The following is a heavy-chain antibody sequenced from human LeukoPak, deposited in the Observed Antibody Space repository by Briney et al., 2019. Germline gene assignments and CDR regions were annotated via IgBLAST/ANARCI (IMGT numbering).Heavy chain of an antibody. CDR1: GFTFSGSA. CDR2: IRSKANSYAT. V-gene: IGHV3-73*01. Sequence: GGSLRLSCAASGFTFSGSAMHWVRQASGKGLEWVGRIRSKANSYATAYAASVKGRFTISRDDSKNTAYLHMNSLKTEDTAVYYCTSSLGYSSARWGQGTLVTVSS. J-gene: IGHJ4*02. D-gene: IGHD6-19*01. CDR3: TSSLGYSSAR.